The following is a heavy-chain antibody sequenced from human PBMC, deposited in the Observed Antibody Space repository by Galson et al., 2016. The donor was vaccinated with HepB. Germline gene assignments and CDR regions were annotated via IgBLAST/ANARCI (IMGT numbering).Heavy chain of an antibody. V-gene: IGHV3-30*18. J-gene: IGHJ6*02. CDR3: AKSRSYDTYYYYAMDV. Sequence: SLRLPCAASGFTFRTFGMHWVRQAPGKGLKGVAVVSDDGGNKKYADSEKGRFTVSRDNSKNTLYLQMNSLRAEDTAVYFCAKSRSYDTYYYYAMDVWGQGTAVTVSS. CDR2: VSDDGGNK. D-gene: IGHD3-9*01. CDR1: GFTFRTFG.